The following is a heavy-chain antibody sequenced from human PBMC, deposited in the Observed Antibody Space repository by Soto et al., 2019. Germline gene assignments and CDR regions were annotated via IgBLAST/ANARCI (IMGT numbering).Heavy chain of an antibody. CDR2: IYWDDDK. CDR3: AHRGGSSWYQGYYYGMDV. D-gene: IGHD6-13*01. CDR1: GFSLSTSGVG. V-gene: IGHV2-5*02. J-gene: IGHJ6*02. Sequence: QITLKESGPTLVKPTQTLTLTCTFSGFSLSTSGVGVGWIRQPPGKALEWLALIYWDDDKRYRPSLKSRLTITKDTAKNQVVLTMTNMDPVDTATYCCAHRGGSSWYQGYYYGMDVWGQGTTVTVSS.